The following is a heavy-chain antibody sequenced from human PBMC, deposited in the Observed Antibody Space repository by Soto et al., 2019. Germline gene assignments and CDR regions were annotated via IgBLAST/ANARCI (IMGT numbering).Heavy chain of an antibody. D-gene: IGHD3-3*01. CDR3: ATADGSGVVTPFFEY. CDR1: GGSISSRSHY. CDR2: SFYRGST. J-gene: IGHJ4*02. Sequence: QLQLQESGPGLVKPSETLSLTCTVSGGSISSRSHYWGWIRQSPGKHLEWIGSSFYRGSTHYNPSLKTRVTISVDTSKNQVSLQLYSVTAADTAVYYCATADGSGVVTPFFEYWGQGILVTVSS. V-gene: IGHV4-39*01.